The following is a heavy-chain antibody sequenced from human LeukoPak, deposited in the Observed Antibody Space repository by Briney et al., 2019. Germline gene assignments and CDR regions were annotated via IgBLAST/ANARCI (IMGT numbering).Heavy chain of an antibody. CDR1: QFTLRNYA. Sequence: PGGSLRLSCAASQFTLRNYAMSWVRQAPGKGLEWVAAITGSGDNTYYADSVKGRFTISRDNAKNSLYLQMNSLRAEDTAVYYCARDLPDYWGQGTLVTVSS. J-gene: IGHJ4*02. CDR2: ITGSGDNT. V-gene: IGHV3-21*01. CDR3: ARDLPDY.